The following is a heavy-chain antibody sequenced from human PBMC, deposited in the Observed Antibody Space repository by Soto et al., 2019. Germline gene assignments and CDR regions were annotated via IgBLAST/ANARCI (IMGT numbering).Heavy chain of an antibody. J-gene: IGHJ4*02. Sequence: SETLSLTCAVYGGSFSGYYWSWIRQPPGKGLEWIGEINHSGSTNYNPSLKSRVTISVDTSKNQFSLKLSSVTAADTAVYYCARGPPVGDYFLWGQGTLVTVSS. V-gene: IGHV4-34*01. CDR1: GGSFSGYY. CDR3: ARGPPVGDYFL. D-gene: IGHD4-17*01. CDR2: INHSGST.